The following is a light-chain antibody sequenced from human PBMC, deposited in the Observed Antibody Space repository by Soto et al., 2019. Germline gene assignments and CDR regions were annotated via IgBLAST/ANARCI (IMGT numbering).Light chain of an antibody. CDR2: HNN. Sequence: QLVLTQPPSASGTPGQRVTISCSGSSSNIGSNSVNWYQQVPGTAPKLLIYHNNQRPSGVPDRFSGSKSGTSASLAISGLQSEDEADYYWAVWDDSLNGRLFGGGTKLTGL. V-gene: IGLV1-44*01. CDR1: SSNIGSNS. CDR3: AVWDDSLNGRL. J-gene: IGLJ2*01.